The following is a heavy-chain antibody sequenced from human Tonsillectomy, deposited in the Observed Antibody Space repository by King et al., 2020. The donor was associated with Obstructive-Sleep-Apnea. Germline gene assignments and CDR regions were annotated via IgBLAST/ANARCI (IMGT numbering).Heavy chain of an antibody. CDR1: GGSVSSSSYY. CDR3: ARSPEYYYDSSGDLGGYYFDY. Sequence: VQLQESGPGLVKPSETLSLTCTVSGGSVSSSSYYWGWIRQPPGKGLEWIGSIYYSGSTYYNPSLKSRVTISLDTSKNQFSLKLSSVTAADTAVYYCARSPEYYYDSSGDLGGYYFDYWGQGTLVTVSS. J-gene: IGHJ4*02. CDR2: IYYSGST. V-gene: IGHV4-39*07. D-gene: IGHD3-22*01.